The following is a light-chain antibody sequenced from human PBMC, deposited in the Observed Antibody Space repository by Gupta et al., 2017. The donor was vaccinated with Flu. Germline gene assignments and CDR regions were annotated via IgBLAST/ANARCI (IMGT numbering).Light chain of an antibody. CDR1: SSDVGGYDY. CDR2: DVT. J-gene: IGLJ2*01. CDR3: SAYIGNTLDVV. Sequence: QSALTQPASVSGSPGRSITISCTGTSSDVGGYDYVSWYQQHPGKAPKLIIYDVTNRPSGVSNRFSGSKSGNTASLTISGLQAEDEADYYCSAYIGNTLDVVFGGGTKLTVL. V-gene: IGLV2-14*01.